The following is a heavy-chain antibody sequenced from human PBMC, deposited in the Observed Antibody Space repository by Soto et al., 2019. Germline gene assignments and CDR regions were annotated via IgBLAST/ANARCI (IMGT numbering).Heavy chain of an antibody. CDR1: GGTFSSYT. J-gene: IGHJ4*02. Sequence: QVQLVQSGAEVKKPGSSVKVSCKASGGTFSSYTISWVRQAPGQGLEWMGRIIPILGIANYAQKFQGRVTITADKPTSTAYMELSSLRSEDTAVYYCARDSSDDYGDYWGQGTLVTVSS. V-gene: IGHV1-69*08. CDR3: ARDSSDDYGDY. CDR2: IIPILGIA.